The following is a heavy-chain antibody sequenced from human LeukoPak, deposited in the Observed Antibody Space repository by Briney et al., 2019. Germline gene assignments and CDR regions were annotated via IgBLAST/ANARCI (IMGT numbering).Heavy chain of an antibody. Sequence: SETLSLTCTVSGGSISSSSYYWGWIRQPPGKGLEWIGSIYYSGSTYYNPSLKSRVTISVDTSKNQFSLKLSSVTAADTAVYYCARDEGSGITNHWGQGTLVTVSS. CDR2: IYYSGST. CDR1: GGSISSSSYY. J-gene: IGHJ4*02. D-gene: IGHD1-20*01. CDR3: ARDEGSGITNH. V-gene: IGHV4-39*07.